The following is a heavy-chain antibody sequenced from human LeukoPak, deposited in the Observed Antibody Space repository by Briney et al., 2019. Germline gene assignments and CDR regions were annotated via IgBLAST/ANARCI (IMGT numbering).Heavy chain of an antibody. CDR2: INKDGSEK. CDR1: GFTFGSFW. Sequence: GGSLRLSCAASGFTFGSFWMSWVRQAPGKGLEWVANINKDGSEKYYVDSLKGRFTISRDNAKNSLYLQMNSLRAEDTAVYYCARDLDGYRSGNGAWGQGTLVTVSS. D-gene: IGHD5-12*01. J-gene: IGHJ5*02. CDR3: ARDLDGYRSGNGA. V-gene: IGHV3-7*01.